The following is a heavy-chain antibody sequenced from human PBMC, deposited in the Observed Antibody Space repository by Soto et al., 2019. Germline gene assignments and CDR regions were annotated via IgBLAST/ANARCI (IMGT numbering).Heavy chain of an antibody. J-gene: IGHJ6*02. CDR2: IYPGDSDT. CDR3: ARGGISSSYYYSALDV. D-gene: IGHD6-6*01. CDR1: GYRFTTYW. V-gene: IGHV5-51*01. Sequence: GESLKISCKGSGYRFTTYWISWVRQTPGKGLEWMGIIYPGDSDTRYSPSFQGQVTISADKSISTAYLQWSSLRASDTAIYYCARGGISSSYYYSALDVWGQGTTVTVSS.